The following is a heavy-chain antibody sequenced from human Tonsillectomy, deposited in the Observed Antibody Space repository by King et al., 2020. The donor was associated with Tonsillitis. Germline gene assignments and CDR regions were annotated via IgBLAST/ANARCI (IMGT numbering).Heavy chain of an antibody. CDR2: VIPAFNSA. Sequence: QLVQSGAEVKKPGSSVKVSCKASGGTFSKTAVSWVRQAPGQGLEWMGGVIPAFNSATHAQKYQGRLTLNADKSTGTAYMELSSLRSEDTAVYFCVYAYDSSGYYTEYYFESWDQGTLVIVSS. CDR3: VYAYDSSGYYTEYYFES. V-gene: IGHV1-69*06. D-gene: IGHD3-22*01. J-gene: IGHJ4*02. CDR1: GGTFSKTA.